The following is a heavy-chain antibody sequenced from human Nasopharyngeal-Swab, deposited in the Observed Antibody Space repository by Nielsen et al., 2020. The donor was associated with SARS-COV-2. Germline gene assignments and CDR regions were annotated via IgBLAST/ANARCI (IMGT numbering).Heavy chain of an antibody. CDR1: GGSISSYY. V-gene: IGHV4-59*12. CDR2: IYYSGYT. CDR3: ARGVDTYDYSNVLDY. Sequence: SETLSLTCTVSGGSISSYYWSWIRQPPGKGLEWIGYIYYSGYTNYNPSLKSRVTISVDTSKNQFSLKLSSVTAADTAVYYCARGVDTYDYSNVLDYWGQGTLVTVSS. J-gene: IGHJ4*02. D-gene: IGHD4-11*01.